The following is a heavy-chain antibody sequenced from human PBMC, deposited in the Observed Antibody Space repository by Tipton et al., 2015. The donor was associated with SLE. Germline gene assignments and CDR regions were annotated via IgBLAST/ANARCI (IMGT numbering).Heavy chain of an antibody. Sequence: TLSLTCTVSSGSISSSTYPWSWFRHPPGKGLEGIGSIYYSGTTYYKPSLKSRVTIPVDTSKNQFSLNLSSVTAADTAVYYCARRGRGEGAFDIWGQGTMVTVSS. J-gene: IGHJ3*02. V-gene: IGHV4-39*07. CDR1: SGSISSSTYP. CDR3: ARRGRGEGAFDI. CDR2: IYYSGTT. D-gene: IGHD2-21*01.